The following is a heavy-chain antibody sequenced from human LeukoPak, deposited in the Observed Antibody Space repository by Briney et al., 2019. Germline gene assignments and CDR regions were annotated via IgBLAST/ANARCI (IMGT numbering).Heavy chain of an antibody. CDR3: ARVRGYGDYRFGWFDY. V-gene: IGHV3-7*01. CDR1: GFTFSSYW. D-gene: IGHD4-17*01. Sequence: GGSLRLSCAASGFTFSSYWMSWVRQAPGKGLEWVANIKQDESEKYYVDSVKGRFTISRDNAKNSLYLQMNSLRAEDTAVYYCARVRGYGDYRFGWFDYWGQGTLVTVSS. CDR2: IKQDESEK. J-gene: IGHJ4*02.